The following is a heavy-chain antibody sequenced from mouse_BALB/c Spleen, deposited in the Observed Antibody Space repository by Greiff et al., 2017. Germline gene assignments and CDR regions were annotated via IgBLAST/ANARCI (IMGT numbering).Heavy chain of an antibody. CDR3: ARPYYDYDGAWLAY. CDR2: IDPYNGGT. J-gene: IGHJ3*01. D-gene: IGHD2-4*01. Sequence: VQLQQSGPELVKPGASVKVSCKASGYAFTSYNMYWVKQSHGKSLEWIGYIDPYNGGTSYNQKFKGKATLTVDKSSSTAYMHLNSLTSEDSAVYYRARPYYDYDGAWLAYWGQGTLGTVSA. V-gene: IGHV1S135*01. CDR1: GYAFTSYN.